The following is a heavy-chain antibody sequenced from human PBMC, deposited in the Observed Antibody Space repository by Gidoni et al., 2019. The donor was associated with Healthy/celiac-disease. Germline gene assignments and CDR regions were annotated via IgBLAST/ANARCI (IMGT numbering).Heavy chain of an antibody. CDR1: RFTFSRYT. CDR3: ARPSSNWADYYYYGMDV. D-gene: IGHD6-13*01. CDR2: ITGSSSYI. J-gene: IGHJ6*02. Sequence: EVQLVESGGGLVKPGGSLRLSCAASRFTFSRYTMNWVRQPPGKGLEWVSSITGSSSYIYYADSVKGRFTISRDNAKNSLYLQMNSLRAEDTAVYYCARPSSNWADYYYYGMDVWGQGTTVTVSS. V-gene: IGHV3-21*01.